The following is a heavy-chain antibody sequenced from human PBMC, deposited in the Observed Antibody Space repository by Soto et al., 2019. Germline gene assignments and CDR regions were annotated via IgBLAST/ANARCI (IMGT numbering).Heavy chain of an antibody. CDR2: ISGGSGDT. J-gene: IGHJ4*02. Sequence: GGSLRISCAASGFTFSAYYMSWLRQSPGKGLQWISYISGGSGDTNYADSVRGRFTISRDNAKNSLYLEMTSLRVEDTAVYYCVQGDRQPHCWGQGTLVTVSS. D-gene: IGHD1-1*01. V-gene: IGHV3-11*06. CDR3: VQGDRQPHC. CDR1: GFTFSAYY.